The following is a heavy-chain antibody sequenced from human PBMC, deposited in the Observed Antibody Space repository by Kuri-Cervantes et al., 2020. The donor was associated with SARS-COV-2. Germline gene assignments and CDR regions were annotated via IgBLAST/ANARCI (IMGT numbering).Heavy chain of an antibody. J-gene: IGHJ4*02. CDR2: INSDGSST. CDR1: GFTFSSYW. Sequence: GGSLRLSCAASGFTFSSYWMHWVRQAPGKGLVWVSRINSDGSSTSYADSVKGRFTISRDNAKNTLYLQMNSLGAEDTAVYYCARDQGHRIAAAGTIPFDYWGQGTLVTVSS. CDR3: ARDQGHRIAAAGTIPFDY. D-gene: IGHD6-13*01. V-gene: IGHV3-74*01.